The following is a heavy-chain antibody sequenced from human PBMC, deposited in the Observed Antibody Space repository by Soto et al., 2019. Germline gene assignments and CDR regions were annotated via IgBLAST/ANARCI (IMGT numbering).Heavy chain of an antibody. Sequence: QVQLVQSGAEVKKPGASVKVSCKASGYTFSSYEINWVRQATGQGLEWMGWMNPNCGNTGYAQKFQGRVTMTRNTSISTAYMELSSLRSEDTAVYYCARGQSGYSSGWSPNDYWGQGTLVTVSS. J-gene: IGHJ4*02. D-gene: IGHD6-19*01. V-gene: IGHV1-8*01. CDR2: MNPNCGNT. CDR1: GYTFSSYE. CDR3: ARGQSGYSSGWSPNDY.